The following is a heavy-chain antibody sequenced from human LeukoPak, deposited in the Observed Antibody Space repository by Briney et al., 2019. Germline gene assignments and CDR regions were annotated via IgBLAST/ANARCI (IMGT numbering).Heavy chain of an antibody. Sequence: GGSLRLSCAASGFTFSSYGMSWVRQAPGKGLEWVSAISGSGGSTYYADPVKGRFTISRDNSKNTLYLQMNSLRAEDTAVYYCAKLRVLVGATSAFDYWGQGTLVTVSS. V-gene: IGHV3-23*01. J-gene: IGHJ4*02. D-gene: IGHD1-26*01. CDR3: AKLRVLVGATSAFDY. CDR1: GFTFSSYG. CDR2: ISGSGGST.